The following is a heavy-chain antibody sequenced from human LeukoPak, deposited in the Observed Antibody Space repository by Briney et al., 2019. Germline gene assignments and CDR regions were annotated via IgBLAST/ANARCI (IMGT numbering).Heavy chain of an antibody. V-gene: IGHV4-34*01. Sequence: PSETLSLTCAVYGGSFSGYYWSWIRQPPGKGLEWIGVINHSGSTNYNPSLKSRVTISVDTSKNQFSLKLSSVTAADTAVYYCARRTKSYYYGSGSHHFDYWGQGTLVTVSS. CDR1: GGSFSGYY. CDR2: INHSGST. D-gene: IGHD3-10*01. CDR3: ARRTKSYYYGSGSHHFDY. J-gene: IGHJ4*02.